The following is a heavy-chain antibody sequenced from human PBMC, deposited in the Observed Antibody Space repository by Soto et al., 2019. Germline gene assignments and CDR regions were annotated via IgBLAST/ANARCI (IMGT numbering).Heavy chain of an antibody. CDR2: ISAGGDGT. Sequence: QPGGSLRLSCAASGFSFRSYAMGWVRQAPGKGLAWVSSISAGGDGTYYADSVKGRFTISRDNSKNTLYLQMDSLRAEDTAVYYCADGGRYPYFWGQGTLVTVSS. D-gene: IGHD1-26*01. J-gene: IGHJ4*02. CDR3: ADGGRYPYF. CDR1: GFSFRSYA. V-gene: IGHV3-23*01.